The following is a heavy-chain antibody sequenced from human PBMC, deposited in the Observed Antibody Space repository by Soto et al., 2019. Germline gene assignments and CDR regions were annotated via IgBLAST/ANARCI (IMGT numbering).Heavy chain of an antibody. CDR1: GGSISSYY. CDR2: IYYSGST. V-gene: IGHV4-59*08. D-gene: IGHD6-19*01. Sequence: SETLSLTCTVSGGSISSYYWSWIRQPPGKGLEWIGYIYYSGSTNYNPSLKSRVTISVDTSKNQFSLKLSSVTAADTAVYYCARNSSGWVGYFDYWGQGTRVTVSS. CDR3: ARNSSGWVGYFDY. J-gene: IGHJ4*02.